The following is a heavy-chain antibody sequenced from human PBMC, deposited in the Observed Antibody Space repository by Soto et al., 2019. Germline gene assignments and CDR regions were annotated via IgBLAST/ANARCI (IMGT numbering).Heavy chain of an antibody. CDR3: TRGPRPTSIGTGAF. V-gene: IGHV3-74*01. Sequence: HPGGSLRLSCETSGFIFSIYWMHWVRQVPGKWPQWVARITDDGSTTYYAASVEGRFTISRDNAKNALYLQMTSLRADDTAVYYCTRGPRPTSIGTGAFWGQGTLVTVSS. CDR2: ITDDGSTT. J-gene: IGHJ4*02. CDR1: GFIFSIYW. D-gene: IGHD3-10*01.